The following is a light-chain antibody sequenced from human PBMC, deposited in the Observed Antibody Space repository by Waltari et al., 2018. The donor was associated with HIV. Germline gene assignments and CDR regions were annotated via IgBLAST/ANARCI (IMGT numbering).Light chain of an antibody. CDR1: SSDVGGYNY. CDR3: SSYTSSSTPFV. J-gene: IGLJ1*01. CDR2: EV. Sequence: PGQSITISCTGTSSDVGGYNYVSWYQQHPGKAPKLMIYEVSNRFSGSKSGNTASLTISGLQAEDEADYYCSSYTSSSTPFVFGTGTKVTVL. V-gene: IGLV2-14*01.